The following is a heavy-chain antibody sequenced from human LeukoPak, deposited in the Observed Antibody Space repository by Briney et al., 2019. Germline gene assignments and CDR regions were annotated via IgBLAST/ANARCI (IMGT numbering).Heavy chain of an antibody. CDR1: GYTFTGYY. J-gene: IGHJ4*02. CDR3: AREGTYYYDSSGYYYFDY. CDR2: INPNSGGT. Sequence: ASVKVSCKASGYTFTGYYMHWVRQAPGQGLEWMGWINPNSGGTNYAQKFQGRVTMTRDTSISTAYMELSRLRSDDTAVYYCAREGTYYYDSSGYYYFDYRGQGTLVTVSS. V-gene: IGHV1-2*02. D-gene: IGHD3-22*01.